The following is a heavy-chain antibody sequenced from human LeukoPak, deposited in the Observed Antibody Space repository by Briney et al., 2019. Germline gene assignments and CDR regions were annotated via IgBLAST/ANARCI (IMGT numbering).Heavy chain of an antibody. V-gene: IGHV3-21*01. CDR2: ISSSSSYI. CDR3: ARDRPGYCSSTSCYFYYYGMDV. D-gene: IGHD2-2*01. Sequence: GGSLRLSCAASGFTFSSYAMSWVRQAPGKGLEWVSSISSSSSYIYYADSVKGRFTISRDNAKNSLYLQMNSLRAEDTAVYYCARDRPGYCSSTSCYFYYYGMDVWGQGTTVTVSS. CDR1: GFTFSSYA. J-gene: IGHJ6*02.